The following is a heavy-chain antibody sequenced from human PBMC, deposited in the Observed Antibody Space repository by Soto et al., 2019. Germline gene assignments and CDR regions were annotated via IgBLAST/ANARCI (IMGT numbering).Heavy chain of an antibody. V-gene: IGHV3-23*01. CDR2: ISGSGGST. CDR3: AKVRLSDYYFYYGFDV. D-gene: IGHD3-10*01. J-gene: IGHJ6*02. Sequence: GGSLRLSCAASGFTFKNFAMSWVRQAPGKGLEWVSAISGSGGSTFYADSVKGRFAVSRDNSRNMMYLRMSSLTVEDTALYYCAKVRLSDYYFYYGFDVWGQGTTVTVSS. CDR1: GFTFKNFA.